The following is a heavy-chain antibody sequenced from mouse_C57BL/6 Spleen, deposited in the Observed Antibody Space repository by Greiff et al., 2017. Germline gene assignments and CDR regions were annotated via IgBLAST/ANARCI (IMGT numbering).Heavy chain of an antibody. J-gene: IGHJ1*03. CDR2: IDPNSGGT. Sequence: VQLQQPGAELVKPGASVKLSCKASGYTFTSYWMHWVKQRPGRGLEWIGRIDPNSGGTKYNEKFKSKATLTVDKPSSTAYMQLSSLTSEDSAVYYCARCHYYGSSYWYFDVWGTGATVTVSS. CDR3: ARCHYYGSSYWYFDV. V-gene: IGHV1-72*01. D-gene: IGHD1-1*01. CDR1: GYTFTSYW.